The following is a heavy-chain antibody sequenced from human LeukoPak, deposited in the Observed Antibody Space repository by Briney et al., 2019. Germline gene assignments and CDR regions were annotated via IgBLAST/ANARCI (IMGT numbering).Heavy chain of an antibody. V-gene: IGHV5-51*01. CDR2: IYPGDSDT. Sequence: GESLKISWKGSGYSFTSYWIGWVRQMPGKGLEWMGIIYPGDSDTRYSPSFQGQVTISADKSISTAYLQWSSLKASDTAMYYCARLGIAAAGLPTTNWFDPWGQGTLVTVSS. CDR3: ARLGIAAAGLPTTNWFDP. D-gene: IGHD6-13*01. CDR1: GYSFTSYW. J-gene: IGHJ5*02.